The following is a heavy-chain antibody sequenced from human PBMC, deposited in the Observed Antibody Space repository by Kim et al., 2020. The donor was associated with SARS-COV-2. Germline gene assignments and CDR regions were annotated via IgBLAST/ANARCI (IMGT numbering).Heavy chain of an antibody. CDR2: IYYSGST. CDR1: GGSISSSSYY. J-gene: IGHJ3*02. D-gene: IGHD3-3*01. V-gene: IGHV4-39*01. Sequence: SETLSLTCTVSGGSISSSSYYWGWIRQPPGKGLEWIGSIYYSGSTYYNPSLKSRVTISVDTSKNQFSLKLSSVTAADTAVYYCASPERSDFWRWAFGIWGQGTMVTVSA. CDR3: ASPERSDFWRWAFGI.